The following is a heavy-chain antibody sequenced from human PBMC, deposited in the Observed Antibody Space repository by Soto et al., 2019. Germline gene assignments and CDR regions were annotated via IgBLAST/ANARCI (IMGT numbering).Heavy chain of an antibody. CDR2: INPNSGGT. CDR1: GYTFTGYY. Sequence: GASVKVSCKASGYTFTGYYMHWVRQAPGQGLEWMGWINPNSGGTNYAQKFQGWVTMTRDTSISTAYMELSRLRSDDTAVYYCARGAPIVLVPAAMMNNWIDPSGQATLVTVSS. D-gene: IGHD2-2*01. J-gene: IGHJ5*02. CDR3: ARGAPIVLVPAAMMNNWIDP. V-gene: IGHV1-2*04.